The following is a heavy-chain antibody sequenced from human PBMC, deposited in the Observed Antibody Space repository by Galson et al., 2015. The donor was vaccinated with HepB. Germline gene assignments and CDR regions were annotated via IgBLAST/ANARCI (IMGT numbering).Heavy chain of an antibody. D-gene: IGHD6-6*01. Sequence: SLRLSCAASGFTFSSYSVNWVRQAPGKGLEWVSYISSSSTIYYADSVKGRFTISRDNAKNSLYLQMNSLRDEDTAVYYCARDSGYSSSFGFDPWGQGTLVTVSS. CDR2: ISSSSTI. CDR3: ARDSGYSSSFGFDP. V-gene: IGHV3-48*02. J-gene: IGHJ5*02. CDR1: GFTFSSYS.